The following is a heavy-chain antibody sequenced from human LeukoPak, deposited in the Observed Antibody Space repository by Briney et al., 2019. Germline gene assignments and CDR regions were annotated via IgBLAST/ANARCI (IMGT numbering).Heavy chain of an antibody. Sequence: GGSLRLSCAPSGLSYSSYWMRWVRPAPGKGLVWVSRINSDGSSSSYADSVKGRFPISRDNAKNTLYLHMNSLRAEDTAVYYCARAPPYYYDSSGYFLFDYWGQGTLVTVSS. CDR1: GLSYSSYW. CDR2: INSDGSSS. CDR3: ARAPPYYYDSSGYFLFDY. D-gene: IGHD3-22*01. V-gene: IGHV3-74*01. J-gene: IGHJ4*02.